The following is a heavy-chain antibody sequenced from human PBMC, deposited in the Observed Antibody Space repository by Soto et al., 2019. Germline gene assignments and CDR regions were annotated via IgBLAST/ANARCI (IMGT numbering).Heavy chain of an antibody. J-gene: IGHJ6*02. CDR1: GFTFDDYA. CDR3: AKDILTGYCSSTSCYRYYYYYGMDV. CDR2: ISGDGGST. V-gene: IGHV3-43*02. D-gene: IGHD2-2*01. Sequence: LSLTCAASGFTFDDYAMHWVRQAPGKGLEWVSLISGDGGSTYYADSVKGRFTISRDNSKNSLYLQMNSLRTEDTALYYCAKDILTGYCSSTSCYRYYYYYGMDVWGQGTTVTVSS.